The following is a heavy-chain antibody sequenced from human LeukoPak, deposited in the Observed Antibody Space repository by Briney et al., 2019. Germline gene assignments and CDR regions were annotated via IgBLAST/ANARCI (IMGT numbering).Heavy chain of an antibody. D-gene: IGHD5-18*01. Sequence: PSETLSLTCAVSDYSISSAYYWGWIRQPPGKGLEWIGSIYHSGSTYYNPSLKSRVTISVDTSKNQFSPKVTSVTAADTAVYYCAGNVDTAMVTFDSWGQGTLVTVSS. J-gene: IGHJ4*02. V-gene: IGHV4-38-2*01. CDR1: DYSISSAYY. CDR3: AGNVDTAMVTFDS. CDR2: IYHSGST.